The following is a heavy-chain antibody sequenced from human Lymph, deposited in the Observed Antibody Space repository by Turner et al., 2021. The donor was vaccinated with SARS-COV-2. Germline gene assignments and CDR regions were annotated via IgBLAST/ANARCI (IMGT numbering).Heavy chain of an antibody. CDR1: GGSISSQTNY. V-gene: IGHV4-39*01. Sequence: QLQLEESGPGLVRPSETLSLPCSVSGGSISSQTNYWDWIRQAPGKGLKWIGSSYYSGSTYYNPSLKSRLTMSVDTSKNQFSLNLGSVTAADTAVYYCARRPGGNFEYWGQGALVIVSS. J-gene: IGHJ4*02. D-gene: IGHD1-26*01. CDR2: SYYSGST. CDR3: ARRPGGNFEY.